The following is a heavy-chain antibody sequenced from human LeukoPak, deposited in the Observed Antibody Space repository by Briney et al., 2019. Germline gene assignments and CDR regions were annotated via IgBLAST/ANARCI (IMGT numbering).Heavy chain of an antibody. CDR2: ISDSGGNT. CDR3: AKDLAPAAY. V-gene: IGHV3-23*01. D-gene: IGHD6-25*01. J-gene: IGHJ4*02. Sequence: GGSLRLSCAAFGFTFISYAMSWVRQAPGKGLEWVSAISDSGGNTYYADSVKGRFTISRDNSKNTLFLQMDSLRAEDTAIYYCAKDLAPAAYWGQGTLVTVSS. CDR1: GFTFISYA.